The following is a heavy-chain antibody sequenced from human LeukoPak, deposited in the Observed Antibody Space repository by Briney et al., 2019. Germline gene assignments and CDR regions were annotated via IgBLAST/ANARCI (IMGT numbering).Heavy chain of an antibody. J-gene: IGHJ4*02. CDR2: ISWNSGSI. CDR3: TKDRGSRQWLVAPDY. Sequence: GGSLRLSCAASGFTFDDYAMHWVRQAPGKGLEWVSGISWNSGSIDYAGSVKGRFTISRDNAKNSLYLQMNSLRAEDMVLYYCTKDRGSRQWLVAPDYWGQGTLVTVSS. V-gene: IGHV3-9*03. D-gene: IGHD6-19*01. CDR1: GFTFDDYA.